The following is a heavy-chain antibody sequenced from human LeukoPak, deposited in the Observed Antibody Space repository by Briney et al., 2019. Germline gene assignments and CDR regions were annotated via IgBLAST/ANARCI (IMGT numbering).Heavy chain of an antibody. CDR2: IYYTGST. CDR1: GGSISSSSYF. Sequence: SETLSLTCTVSGGSISSSSYFWGWIRQPPGQGLEWIGSIYYTGSTYHNPSLKSRVTISVDTSKNQFFLKLSSVTAADTAVYYCVTMFYSSGRCQWFDPWGQGTLVTVSS. V-gene: IGHV4-39*01. CDR3: VTMFYSSGRCQWFDP. J-gene: IGHJ5*02. D-gene: IGHD6-19*01.